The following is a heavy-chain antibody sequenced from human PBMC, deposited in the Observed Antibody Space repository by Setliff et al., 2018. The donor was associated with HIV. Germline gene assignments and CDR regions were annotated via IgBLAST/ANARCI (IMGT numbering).Heavy chain of an antibody. J-gene: IGHJ3*01. Sequence: SVKVSCKASGYTFTDHYLHWVRQAPGQALEWMGWFTPFNDNTNYAQKYRGRISITRDRSMSTAYMELSSLRSEDTGMYYCARSSRANEALDVWGQGTMVTVSS. CDR1: GYTFTDHY. V-gene: IGHV1-45*02. CDR3: ARSSRANEALDV. CDR2: FTPFNDNT.